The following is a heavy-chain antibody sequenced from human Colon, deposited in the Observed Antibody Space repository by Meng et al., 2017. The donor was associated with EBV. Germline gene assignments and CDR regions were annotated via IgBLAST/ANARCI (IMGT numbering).Heavy chain of an antibody. CDR1: GGSFSGYV. CDR3: ARVPTTGYKDH. D-gene: IGHD3-9*01. Sequence: VQLQQWGAGLLKPSETLSLPCTVNGGSFSGYVWSWVRQPPGKGMEWIGEVSHPGSANYNPSLKSRVTISVDASEKQFSLRLTSVTAADSAVYYCARVPTTGYKDHWGQGTLVTVSS. J-gene: IGHJ4*02. V-gene: IGHV4-34*01. CDR2: VSHPGSA.